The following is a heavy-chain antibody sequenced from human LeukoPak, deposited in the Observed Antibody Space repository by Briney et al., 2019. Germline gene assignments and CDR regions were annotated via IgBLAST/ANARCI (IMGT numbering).Heavy chain of an antibody. D-gene: IGHD6-19*01. CDR1: GFTFSSYA. CDR3: AREHSSGWYSAFDI. CDR2: ISSNGGST. J-gene: IGHJ3*02. V-gene: IGHV3-64*01. Sequence: GGSLRLSCAASGFTFSSYAMPWVRQAPGKGLEYVSAISSNGGSTYYANSVKGRFTISRDNSKNTLYLQMGSLRAEDMAVYYCAREHSSGWYSAFDIWGQGTMVTVSS.